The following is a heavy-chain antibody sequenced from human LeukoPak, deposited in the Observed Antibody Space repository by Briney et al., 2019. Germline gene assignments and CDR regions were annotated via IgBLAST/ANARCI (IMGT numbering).Heavy chain of an antibody. V-gene: IGHV3-21*04. Sequence: GGSLRLSCAASGFTFSSYSMNWVRQAPGKGLEWVSSISSSSSYIYYADSVKGRFTISRDNSKNTLYLQMNSLRAEDTAVYYCAKGGGYRDFDPWGQGTLVTVSS. CDR2: ISSSSSYI. D-gene: IGHD5-12*01. CDR3: AKGGGYRDFDP. J-gene: IGHJ5*02. CDR1: GFTFSSYS.